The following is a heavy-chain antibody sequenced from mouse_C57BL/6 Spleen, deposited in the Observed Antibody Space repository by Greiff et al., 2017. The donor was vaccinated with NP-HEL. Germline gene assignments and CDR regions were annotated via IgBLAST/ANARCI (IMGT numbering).Heavy chain of an antibody. CDR2: IWSGGST. J-gene: IGHJ4*01. D-gene: IGHD1-1*01. CDR3: ARTTVVASMDY. Sequence: QVQLQQSGPGLVQPSQSLSITCTVSGFSLTSYGVHWVRQSPGKGLEWLGVIWSGGSTDSNAAFISRLSISKDNSKSQVFFKMNSLQADDTAIYYCARTTVVASMDYWGQGTSVTVSS. V-gene: IGHV2-2*01. CDR1: GFSLTSYG.